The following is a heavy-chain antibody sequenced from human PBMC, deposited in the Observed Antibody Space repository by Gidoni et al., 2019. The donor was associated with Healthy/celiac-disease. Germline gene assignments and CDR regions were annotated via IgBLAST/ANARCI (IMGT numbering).Heavy chain of an antibody. Sequence: EVQLVESGGGLVQPGGSLRLSCAASGFTFSTSLIHWVRQAPGMGLAWVARLSGDGGTTTYADSVKGRFTISRDNAKNTVYLQMNSLRAEDTAVYYCVRESTTLTKFGMDVWGQGTTVTVSS. CDR1: GFTFSTSL. CDR2: LSGDGGTT. CDR3: VRESTTLTKFGMDV. J-gene: IGHJ6*02. V-gene: IGHV3-74*01. D-gene: IGHD4-17*01.